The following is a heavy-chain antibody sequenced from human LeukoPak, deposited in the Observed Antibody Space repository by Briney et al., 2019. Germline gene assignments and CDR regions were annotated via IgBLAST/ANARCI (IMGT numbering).Heavy chain of an antibody. J-gene: IGHJ4*02. CDR1: GGSISSGSYY. CDR2: IYTSGST. D-gene: IGHD3-16*02. V-gene: IGHV4-61*02. CDR3: ARCATFGRVINYFDY. Sequence: PSQTLSLTCTVSGGSISSGSYYWSWIRQPAGKGLEWIGRIYTSGSTNYNPSLKSRVTISVDTSKNQFSLKLSSVTAADTAVYYCARCATFGRVINYFDYWGQGTLVTVSS.